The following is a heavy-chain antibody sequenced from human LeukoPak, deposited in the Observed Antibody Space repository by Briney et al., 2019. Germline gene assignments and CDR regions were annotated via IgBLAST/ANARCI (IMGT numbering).Heavy chain of an antibody. J-gene: IGHJ4*02. V-gene: IGHV3-23*01. Sequence: GSLRLSCAASGFTFSNYAMSWVRQAPGKGLEWVSAIVGSGGDTFHADSVKGRFTISRDNSKNTLYLQMSSLGAEDTAVYYCAKEIAVRGQGVFDNWGQGTLVTVSS. CDR2: IVGSGGDT. CDR1: GFTFSNYA. D-gene: IGHD6-19*01. CDR3: AKEIAVRGQGVFDN.